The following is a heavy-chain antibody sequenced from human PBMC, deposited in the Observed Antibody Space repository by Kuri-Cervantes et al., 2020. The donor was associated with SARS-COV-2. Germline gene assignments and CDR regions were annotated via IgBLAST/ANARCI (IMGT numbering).Heavy chain of an antibody. CDR1: GYTFTSYG. CDR2: ISAYNGNT. J-gene: IGHJ5*02. D-gene: IGHD1-14*01. V-gene: IGHV1-18*01. CDR3: ARAQTVLNWFDP. Sequence: ASVKVSCKSSGYTFTSYGISWVRQAPGQGLEWMGWISAYNGNTNYAQKLQGRVTMTTDTSTSTAYMELRSLRSDDTAVYYCARAQTVLNWFDPWGQGTLVTVSS.